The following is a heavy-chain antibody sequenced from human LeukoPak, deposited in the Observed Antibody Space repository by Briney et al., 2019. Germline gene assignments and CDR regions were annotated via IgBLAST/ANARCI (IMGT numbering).Heavy chain of an antibody. J-gene: IGHJ4*02. CDR2: IIPIFGTA. Sequence: ASVKVSCKASGGTFSSYAISWVRQAPGQGLEWMGGIIPIFGTANYAQKFQGRVTITTDESTSTAYMELSSLRSEDTAVYYCATISSSWYYYFDYWGQGTLVTVSS. V-gene: IGHV1-69*05. CDR3: ATISSSWYYYFDY. D-gene: IGHD6-13*01. CDR1: GGTFSSYA.